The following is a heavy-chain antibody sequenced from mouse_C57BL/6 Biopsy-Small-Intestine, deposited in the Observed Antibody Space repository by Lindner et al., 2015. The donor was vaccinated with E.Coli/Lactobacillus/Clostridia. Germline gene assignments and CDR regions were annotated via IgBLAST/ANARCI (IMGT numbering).Heavy chain of an antibody. CDR2: INPNNGGT. J-gene: IGHJ4*01. CDR1: GYTFTDYN. Sequence: VQLQESGPELVKPGASVKMSCKASGYTFTDYNMHWVKQSHGKSLEWIGYINPNNGGTSYNQKFKGKATLTVNKSSSTAYMELRSLTSEDSAVYYCASEERRTGYAMDYWGQGTSVTVSS. V-gene: IGHV1-22*01. CDR3: ASEERRTGYAMDY.